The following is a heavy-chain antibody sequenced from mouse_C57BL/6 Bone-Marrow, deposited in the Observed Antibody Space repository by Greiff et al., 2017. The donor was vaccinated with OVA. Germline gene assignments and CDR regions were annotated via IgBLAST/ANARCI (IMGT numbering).Heavy chain of an antibody. V-gene: IGHV1-22*01. J-gene: IGHJ3*01. CDR2: INPNNGGT. Sequence: VQLKESGPELVQPGASVKMSCTASGYTFTDYNMHWVKQSHGKSLEWIGYINPNNGGTSYNQKFKGKATLTVNKSSSTAYMELRSLTSEDSAVYYCARYYYGSSPWFAYWGQGTLVTVSA. D-gene: IGHD1-1*01. CDR3: ARYYYGSSPWFAY. CDR1: GYTFTDYN.